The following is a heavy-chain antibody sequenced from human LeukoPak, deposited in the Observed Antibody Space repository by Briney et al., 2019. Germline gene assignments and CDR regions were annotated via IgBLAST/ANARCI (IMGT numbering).Heavy chain of an antibody. CDR2: IYYSGST. V-gene: IGHV4-39*01. Sequence: PSETLSLACTVSGGSISSSSYYWGWIRQPPGKGLEWIGSIYYSGSTYYNPSLKSRVTISVDTSKNQFSLKLSSVTAADTAVYYCARPLDTIAAAFDYWGQGTLVTVSS. D-gene: IGHD6-13*01. J-gene: IGHJ4*02. CDR3: ARPLDTIAAAFDY. CDR1: GGSISSSSYY.